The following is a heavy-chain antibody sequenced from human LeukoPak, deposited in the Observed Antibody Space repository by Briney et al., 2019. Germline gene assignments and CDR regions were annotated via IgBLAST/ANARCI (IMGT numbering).Heavy chain of an antibody. CDR2: IYTSGST. CDR3: ARDLTNSWSIHNWFDP. Sequence: SETLSLTCTVSGGSISSYYWSWIRQPAGKGLEWIGRIYTSGSTNYNPSLKSRVTMSVDTSKNQFSLKLSSVTAADTAVYYCARDLTNSWSIHNWFDPWGQGTLATVSS. D-gene: IGHD6-13*01. J-gene: IGHJ5*02. CDR1: GGSISSYY. V-gene: IGHV4-4*07.